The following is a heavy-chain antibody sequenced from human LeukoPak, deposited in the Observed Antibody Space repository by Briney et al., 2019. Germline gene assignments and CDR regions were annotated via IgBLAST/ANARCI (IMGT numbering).Heavy chain of an antibody. J-gene: IGHJ4*01. V-gene: IGHV3-66*01. Sequence: GGSLRLSCAASGFTVSSNYMSWVRQAPGKGLEWVSVIYSGGSTYYADSVKGRFTISRDNSENTLYLQMNSLRAEDTAVYYCARYLRKVALEYWGQGTLVTVSS. CDR2: IYSGGST. D-gene: IGHD1-1*01. CDR3: ARYLRKVALEY. CDR1: GFTVSSNY.